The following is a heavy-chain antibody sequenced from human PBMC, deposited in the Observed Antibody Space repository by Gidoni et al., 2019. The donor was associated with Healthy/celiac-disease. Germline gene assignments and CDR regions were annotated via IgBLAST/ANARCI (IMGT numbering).Heavy chain of an antibody. D-gene: IGHD2-2*01. CDR3: ARGWGHVVLSSRYYYGMDV. CDR2: IYYSGST. Sequence: QVQLQESGPGLVKPSETLSLTCTVSGGSIRSYYWSWIRQPPGKGLEWIGYIYYSGSTNYNPPLKSGVTISVEPSKNQFSLRLSSVTAADTAVYYWARGWGHVVLSSRYYYGMDVWGQGTTVTVSS. CDR1: GGSIRSYY. J-gene: IGHJ6*02. V-gene: IGHV4-59*08.